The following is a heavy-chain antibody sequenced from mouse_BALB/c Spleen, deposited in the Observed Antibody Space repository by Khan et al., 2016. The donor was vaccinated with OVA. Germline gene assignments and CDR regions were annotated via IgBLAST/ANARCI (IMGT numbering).Heavy chain of an antibody. CDR3: AKGVWSYYFALDY. CDR1: GFSLTDYG. Sequence: VQLQESGPGLVAPSQNLSITCTVSGFSLTDYGVSWIRQPPGKGLEWLGVIWGGGTTYYNSALKSRLIISKENSKSQVFLKMNSLQTDDTAMYYCAKGVWSYYFALDYWGQGTSVTGSS. CDR2: IWGGGTT. J-gene: IGHJ4*01. V-gene: IGHV2-6-5*01. D-gene: IGHD2-10*02.